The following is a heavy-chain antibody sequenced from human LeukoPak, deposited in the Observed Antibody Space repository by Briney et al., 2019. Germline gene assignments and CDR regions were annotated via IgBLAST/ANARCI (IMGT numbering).Heavy chain of an antibody. CDR3: ARGALSESYPYYFDY. D-gene: IGHD1-26*01. V-gene: IGHV3-30*03. J-gene: IGHJ4*02. Sequence: GGSLRLSCAASGFTFSSYGMHWVRQAPGKGLEWVAVISYDGSNKYYADSVKGRFTISRDNSKNTLYLQMNSLRAEDTAVYYCARGALSESYPYYFDYWGQGTLVTVSS. CDR1: GFTFSSYG. CDR2: ISYDGSNK.